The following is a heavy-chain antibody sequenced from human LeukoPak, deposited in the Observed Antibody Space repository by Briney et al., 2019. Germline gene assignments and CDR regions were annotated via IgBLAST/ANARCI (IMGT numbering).Heavy chain of an antibody. CDR2: ILYDGSDK. V-gene: IGHV3-30*02. Sequence: GGSLRLSCAASGFTFSSYSMNWVRQAPGKGLEWVTFILYDGSDKYYADSVKGRFSISRDNSKNTLYLQMNSLRPEDTAVYYCARGGTGHYYASGTYYQSYYFDYWGQGSLVTVSS. CDR1: GFTFSSYS. D-gene: IGHD3-10*01. J-gene: IGHJ4*02. CDR3: ARGGTGHYYASGTYYQSYYFDY.